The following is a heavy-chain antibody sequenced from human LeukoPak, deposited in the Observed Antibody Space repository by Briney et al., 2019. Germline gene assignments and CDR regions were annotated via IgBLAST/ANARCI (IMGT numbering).Heavy chain of an antibody. CDR1: GFTFSSYG. D-gene: IGHD3-10*01. CDR2: ISSSSSYI. J-gene: IGHJ4*02. Sequence: GGTLRLSCAASGFTFSSYGMSWVRQAPGKGLEWVSSISSSSSYIYYADSVKGRLTISRDNAKNSLYLQMNSLRAEDTAVYYCAKVTYGSGTYGAFDYWGQGTLVTVSS. V-gene: IGHV3-21*01. CDR3: AKVTYGSGTYGAFDY.